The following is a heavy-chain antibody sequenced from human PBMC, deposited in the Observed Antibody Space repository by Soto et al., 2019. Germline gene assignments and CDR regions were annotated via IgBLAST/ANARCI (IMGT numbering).Heavy chain of an antibody. V-gene: IGHV3-30*18. CDR2: ISYDGSDK. D-gene: IGHD3-16*02. CDR1: GFTFSSYG. J-gene: IGHJ4*02. CDR3: AKALGELSPESYDY. Sequence: QVQLVESGGGVVQPGRSLRLSCAASGFTFSSYGMHWVRQAPGKGLEWVAVISYDGSDKYYADSVKGRFTISRDNSKNTQNLQRNSLRADDTAVYYCAKALGELSPESYDYWGQGTLITVSS.